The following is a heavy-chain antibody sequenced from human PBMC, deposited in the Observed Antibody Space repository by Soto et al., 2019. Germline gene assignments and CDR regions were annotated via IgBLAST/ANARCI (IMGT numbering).Heavy chain of an antibody. D-gene: IGHD6-13*01. CDR1: GGSISRYY. Sequence: PSQTLSLPCTASGGSISRYYWSWIRQPPGKGLEWIGYIYYIGSTNYNPSLKSRVTISVXAXKXXXXLKLXSXXAAXTAVYYCAGHSSRWYRGPLCYWGQGTLGTVSS. J-gene: IGHJ4*02. V-gene: IGHV4-59*01. CDR2: IYYIGST. CDR3: AGHSSRWYRGPLCY.